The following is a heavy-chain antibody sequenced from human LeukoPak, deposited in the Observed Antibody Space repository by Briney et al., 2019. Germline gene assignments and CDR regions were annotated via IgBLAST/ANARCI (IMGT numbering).Heavy chain of an antibody. V-gene: IGHV3-23*01. D-gene: IGHD6-6*01. CDR3: AKSPLYSSSPNWFDP. CDR1: GFTFSGYS. CDR2: ISGSGGST. Sequence: GSLSLSCAASGFTFSGYSMNWVRPAPGKGLEWVSAISGSGGSTYYADSVKGRFTISRYNSKNTLYLQMNSLRAEDTAVYYCAKSPLYSSSPNWFDPWGQGTLVTVSS. J-gene: IGHJ5*02.